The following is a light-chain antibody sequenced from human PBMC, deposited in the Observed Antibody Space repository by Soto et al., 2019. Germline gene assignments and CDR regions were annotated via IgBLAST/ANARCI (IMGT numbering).Light chain of an antibody. J-gene: IGKJ4*01. CDR3: QQYYCYPLT. V-gene: IGKV1-8*01. Sequence: AIRMTQSPSSLSASTGDRVTITCRASQGISSYLAWYQQKPGKAPKLLIYAASTLQSGVPSRFSGRGSGTYFTLTISCLQSEDFATYYCQQYYCYPLTFGGGTKVVIK. CDR2: AAS. CDR1: QGISSY.